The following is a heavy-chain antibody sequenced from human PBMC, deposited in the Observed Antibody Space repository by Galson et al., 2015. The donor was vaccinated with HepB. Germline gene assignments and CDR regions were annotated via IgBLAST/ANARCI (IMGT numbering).Heavy chain of an antibody. J-gene: IGHJ4*02. V-gene: IGHV1-2*04. CDR2: INPNSGGT. D-gene: IGHD6-19*01. CDR3: ARSVAEAVAGSYYFDY. CDR1: GYTFTGYY. Sequence: SVKVSCKASGYTFTGYYMHWVRQAPEQGLEWMGWINPNSGGTNYAQKFQGWVTMTRDTSISTAYMELSRLRSDDTAVYYCARSVAEAVAGSYYFDYWGQGTLVTVSS.